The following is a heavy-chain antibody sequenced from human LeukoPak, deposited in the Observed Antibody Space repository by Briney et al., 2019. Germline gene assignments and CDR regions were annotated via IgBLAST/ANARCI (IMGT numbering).Heavy chain of an antibody. D-gene: IGHD3-22*01. CDR1: GGSIGSYY. Sequence: SETLSLTCTVFGGSIGSYYWSWIRQPPGKGLEWIGHIYYTGSANYNPSLKSRFTISVDTSKSQFSLRLSSVTAADTAVYYCARGVGFYTMIDIWGQGTLVTVSS. CDR2: IYYTGSA. J-gene: IGHJ4*02. CDR3: ARGVGFYTMIDI. V-gene: IGHV4-59*12.